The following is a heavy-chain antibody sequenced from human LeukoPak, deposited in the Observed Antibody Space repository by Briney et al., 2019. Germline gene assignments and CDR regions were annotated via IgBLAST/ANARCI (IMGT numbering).Heavy chain of an antibody. CDR1: GFTFSSYA. V-gene: IGHV3-23*01. CDR2: ISGSGTGT. CDR3: AKVQDYVWGSYRCSQEYFQH. Sequence: GGSLRLSCAASGFTFSSYAMTWVRQAPGKGLQWVSTISGSGTGTYYADSVKGRFTISRDNSKNTLHLQMNNLRAEDTAVYYCAKVQDYVWGSYRCSQEYFQHWGQGTLVTVSS. J-gene: IGHJ1*01. D-gene: IGHD3-16*02.